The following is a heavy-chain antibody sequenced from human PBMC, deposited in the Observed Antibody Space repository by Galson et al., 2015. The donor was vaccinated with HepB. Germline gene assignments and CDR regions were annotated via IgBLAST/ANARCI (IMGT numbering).Heavy chain of an antibody. V-gene: IGHV3-23*01. J-gene: IGHJ4*02. D-gene: IGHD1-26*01. CDR2: IGSTGATT. CDR1: GFTFSSCG. Sequence: SLRLSCAASGFTFSSCGMSWVRQAPGKGLEWVSAIGSTGATTYYADSVKGRFTISRDNSKNTLYLQMNNLRAEDTAVYYCARLLGPTDYWGQGTLVTVSS. CDR3: ARLLGPTDY.